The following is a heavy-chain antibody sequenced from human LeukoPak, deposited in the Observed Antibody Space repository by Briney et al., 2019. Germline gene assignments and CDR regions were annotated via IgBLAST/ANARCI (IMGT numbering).Heavy chain of an antibody. CDR2: IDPSDSYT. Sequence: GESLKISCKGFGYTFTTYWISWVRQMPGKGLEWMGKIDPSDSYTNYSPSFQGHVTISADKSISTAYLQWSSLKASDTAIYYCARQGYGEALGYWGQGTLVTVFS. V-gene: IGHV5-10-1*01. CDR3: ARQGYGEALGY. CDR1: GYTFTTYW. D-gene: IGHD4-17*01. J-gene: IGHJ4*02.